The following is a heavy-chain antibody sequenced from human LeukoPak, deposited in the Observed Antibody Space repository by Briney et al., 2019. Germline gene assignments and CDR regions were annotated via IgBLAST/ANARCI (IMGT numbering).Heavy chain of an antibody. CDR1: GFTFSDYY. J-gene: IGHJ4*02. CDR3: ARALYDSSGYLDY. D-gene: IGHD3-22*01. V-gene: IGHV3-11*04. Sequence: GGSLRLSCAASGFTFSDYYMSWIRQAPGKGLEWVSYISSSGSTIYYADSEKGRFTISRDNAKNSLYLQMNSLRAEDTAVYYCARALYDSSGYLDYWGQGTLVTVSS. CDR2: ISSSGSTI.